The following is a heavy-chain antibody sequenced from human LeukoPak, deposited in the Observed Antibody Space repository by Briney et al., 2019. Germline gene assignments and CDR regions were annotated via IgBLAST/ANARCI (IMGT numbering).Heavy chain of an antibody. CDR3: ARGYSSSWYYFDH. Sequence: GGSLRLSCAASGFTFSSYNMNWVRQAPGKGLEWVSSISSSSSYIYYADSVKGRFTISRDNAKNSLYLQMNSLRAEDTAVYYCARGYSSSWYYFDHWGQGTLVTVSS. V-gene: IGHV3-21*01. CDR2: ISSSSSYI. CDR1: GFTFSSYN. D-gene: IGHD6-13*01. J-gene: IGHJ4*02.